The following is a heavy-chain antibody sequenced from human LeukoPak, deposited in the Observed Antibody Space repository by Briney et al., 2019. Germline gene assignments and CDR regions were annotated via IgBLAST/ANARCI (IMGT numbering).Heavy chain of an antibody. D-gene: IGHD1-26*01. V-gene: IGHV4-30-4*07. CDR2: IYYSGST. CDR3: ARVRGASYIDS. Sequence: SETLSLTCAVSGGSISSGGYSWSWIRQPPGKGLEWIGYIYYSGSTYYNPSLKSRVTISVDTSKNQFSLKLSSVTAADTAVYYCARVRGASYIDSWGQGTLVTVSS. J-gene: IGHJ4*02. CDR1: GGSISSGGYS.